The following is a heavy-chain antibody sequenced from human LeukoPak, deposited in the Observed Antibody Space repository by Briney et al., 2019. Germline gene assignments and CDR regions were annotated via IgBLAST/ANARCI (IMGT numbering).Heavy chain of an antibody. V-gene: IGHV3-11*01. CDR3: ARHSSSDY. CDR1: GFTLSDHY. Sequence: GGSLRLSCAGSGFTLSDHYMNWIRQAPGKGLEWVSYISHSGDTIYYADSVRGRFTISRDNAKNSLYLQMHSLRAEDTAVYYCARHSSSDYWGQGTLVTVSS. D-gene: IGHD6-6*01. CDR2: ISHSGDTI. J-gene: IGHJ4*02.